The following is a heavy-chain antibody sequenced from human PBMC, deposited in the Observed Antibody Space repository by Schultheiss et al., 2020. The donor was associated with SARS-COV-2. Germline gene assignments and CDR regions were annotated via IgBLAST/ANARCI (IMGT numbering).Heavy chain of an antibody. J-gene: IGHJ2*01. CDR2: IYYSGST. CDR3: ASVGSRDDWYFDL. Sequence: SETLSLTCTVSGGSISSCGYYWSWIRQHPGKGLEWIGYIYYSGSTYYNPSLKSLVTISVDTSKNQFSLKLSSVTAADTAVYYCASVGSRDDWYFDLWGRGTLVTVSS. D-gene: IGHD3-10*01. V-gene: IGHV4-31*01. CDR1: GGSISSCGYY.